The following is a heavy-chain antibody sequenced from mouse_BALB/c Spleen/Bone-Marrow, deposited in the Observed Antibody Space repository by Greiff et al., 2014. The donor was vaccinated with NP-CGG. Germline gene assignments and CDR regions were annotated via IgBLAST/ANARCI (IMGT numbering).Heavy chain of an antibody. D-gene: IGHD2-3*01. Sequence: VKLQESGAELMKPGASVKISCKATGYTFSGYWIEWVKQRPGHGLEWIGEILPGSASNKYNEKFKGKVTFIADTSSNTACLQLSGLTSEDSAIYYCARRYDKGWNFNVWGAGTTLTVPS. V-gene: IGHV1-9*01. CDR2: ILPGSASN. CDR1: GYTFSGYW. CDR3: ARRYDKGWNFNV. J-gene: IGHJ1*01.